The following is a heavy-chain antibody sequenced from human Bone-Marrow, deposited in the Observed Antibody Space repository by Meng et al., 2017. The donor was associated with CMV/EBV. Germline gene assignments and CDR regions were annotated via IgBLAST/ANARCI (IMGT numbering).Heavy chain of an antibody. CDR3: ASLVRDCSGDCYSSWYFDL. CDR1: GYPFTAYY. J-gene: IGHJ2*01. V-gene: IGHV1-2*02. Sequence: ASVKVSCKASGYPFTAYYMHWVRQAPGQGLEWMGWMNPDSGATRFARNLEGRVTMTRDASLGTAYMELSRLRSDDTAVYYCASLVRDCSGDCYSSWYFDLWGRGTLVTVSS. D-gene: IGHD2-21*01. CDR2: MNPDSGAT.